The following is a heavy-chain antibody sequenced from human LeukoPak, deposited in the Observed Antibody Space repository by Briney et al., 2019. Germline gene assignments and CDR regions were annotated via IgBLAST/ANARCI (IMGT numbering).Heavy chain of an antibody. V-gene: IGHV3-74*01. Sequence: PGGSLRLSCAASGFTFSSYWMHWVRQAPGKGLVWVSRINSDGSSTSYADPVKGRFTISRDNAKNTLYLQVNSLRAEDTAVYFCARPSGSYLDAFDIWGQGTMVTVSS. CDR1: GFTFSSYW. D-gene: IGHD1-26*01. J-gene: IGHJ3*02. CDR2: INSDGSST. CDR3: ARPSGSYLDAFDI.